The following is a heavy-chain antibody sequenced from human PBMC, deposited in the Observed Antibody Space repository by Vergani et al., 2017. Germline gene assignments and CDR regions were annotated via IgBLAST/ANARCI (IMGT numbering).Heavy chain of an antibody. J-gene: IGHJ5*02. D-gene: IGHD3-16*01. CDR2: IYPADSDT. CDR3: ARHTSDTDA. V-gene: IGHV5-51*01. Sequence: EVALVQSGPEMRKPGESLKISCKGSEYSFGNYWIGWVRQLPGKGLEWMGIIYPADSDTRYSPSFQGQVTISADKSISTAVLQWDSLKASDTALYYCARHTSDTDAWWQGTMVIVAS. CDR1: EYSFGNYW.